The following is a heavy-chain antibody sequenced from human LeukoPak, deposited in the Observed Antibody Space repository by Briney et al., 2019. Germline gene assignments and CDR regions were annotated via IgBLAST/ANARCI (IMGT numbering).Heavy chain of an antibody. J-gene: IGHJ4*02. V-gene: IGHV1-2*02. Sequence: ASVRVSCKASGYTFTGYYMHWVRQAPGQGREWMGWINPNSGGTNYAQKFQGRVTMTGDTSISTAYMELSRLRSDDTAVYYCARGASSGWSPAYWGQGTLVTVSS. CDR3: ARGASSGWSPAY. CDR1: GYTFTGYY. D-gene: IGHD6-19*01. CDR2: INPNSGGT.